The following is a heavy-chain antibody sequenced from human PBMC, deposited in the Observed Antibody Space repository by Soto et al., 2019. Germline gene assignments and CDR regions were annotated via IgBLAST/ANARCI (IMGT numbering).Heavy chain of an antibody. D-gene: IGHD5-12*01. Sequence: QVQLVQSGAEVKKPGSSVKVSCKASGGTFSSYAISWVRQAPGQGLEWLGGIIPIFGTAHYAQKFQGRVTITADKSTSTAYMELSSLRSEDTAVYYCARSRLQEMATTKLPPDYWGQGTLVTVSS. CDR2: IIPIFGTA. CDR1: GGTFSSYA. J-gene: IGHJ4*02. CDR3: ARSRLQEMATTKLPPDY. V-gene: IGHV1-69*06.